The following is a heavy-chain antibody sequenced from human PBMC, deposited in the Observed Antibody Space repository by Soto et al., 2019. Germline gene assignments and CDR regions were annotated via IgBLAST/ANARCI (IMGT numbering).Heavy chain of an antibody. CDR1: GFVFDDYA. CDR3: AKDVWSLQGTGNYPLAFDY. Sequence: VQLVESGGGLVQPGRSLRLSCVASGFVFDDYAMHWVRQRPGKGLEWVSGISWDSGIVDYADSVKGRFTISRNSDKQSLYLEMTSLRAEDTALYFCAKDVWSLQGTGNYPLAFDYWGPGTQVIVSS. CDR2: ISWDSGIV. D-gene: IGHD3-10*01. J-gene: IGHJ4*01. V-gene: IGHV3-9*01.